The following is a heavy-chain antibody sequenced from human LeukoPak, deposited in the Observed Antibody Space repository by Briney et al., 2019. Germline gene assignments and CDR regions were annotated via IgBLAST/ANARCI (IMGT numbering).Heavy chain of an antibody. CDR2: IYSGGST. CDR1: EFSVGSNY. V-gene: IGHV3-66*01. D-gene: IGHD4-17*01. CDR3: ARVGGHGDYGDYYYYYYYMDV. Sequence: GGSLRLSCAASEFSVGSNYMTWVRQAPGKGLEWVSLIYSGGSTYYADSVKGRFTISRDNSKNTLYLQMNSLRAEDTAVYYCARVGGHGDYGDYYYYYYYMDVWGKGTTVTISS. J-gene: IGHJ6*03.